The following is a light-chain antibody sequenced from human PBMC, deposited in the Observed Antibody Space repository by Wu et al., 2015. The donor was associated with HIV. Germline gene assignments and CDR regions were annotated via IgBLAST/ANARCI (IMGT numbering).Light chain of an antibody. CDR3: QQYNEWPA. Sequence: VVMTQSPATLSVSPGERATLSCRASKSVESDLVWYQQKPGQAPKIIIYGASTRATEIPARFSGSGSGTEFTLTISSVQSEDLAFYICQQYNEWPAFGQGTKVEIK. J-gene: IGKJ1*01. CDR2: GAS. V-gene: IGKV3-15*01. CDR1: KSVESD.